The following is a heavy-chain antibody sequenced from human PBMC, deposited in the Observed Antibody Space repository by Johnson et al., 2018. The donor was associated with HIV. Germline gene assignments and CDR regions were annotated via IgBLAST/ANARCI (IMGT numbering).Heavy chain of an antibody. V-gene: IGHV3-30*02. J-gene: IGHJ3*02. CDR3: TRDQWIQLWRDAFDI. D-gene: IGHD5-18*01. CDR2: IWYDGINK. CDR1: GFTFSSYG. Sequence: QVQLVESGGGVVQPGGSLRLSCAASGFTFSSYGMHWVRQAPGKGLEWVANIWYDGINKYYADSVKGRFTISRDNSKNKLYLQMNSLRAEDTAVYYCTRDQWIQLWRDAFDIWGRGTMVTVSS.